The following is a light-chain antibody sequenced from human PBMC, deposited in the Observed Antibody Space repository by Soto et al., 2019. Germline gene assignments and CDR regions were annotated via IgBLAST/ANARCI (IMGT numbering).Light chain of an antibody. CDR1: QSVSSY. J-gene: IGKJ1*01. Sequence: EIVLTQSPATLSLSPGERATLSCRASQSVSSYLAWYQQKPGQAPRLLIYHASNRATGIPARFSGSGSGTDVTLTISSLEPEDFAVYYCQQRSNWWTFGQGTKVEIK. V-gene: IGKV3-11*01. CDR2: HAS. CDR3: QQRSNWWT.